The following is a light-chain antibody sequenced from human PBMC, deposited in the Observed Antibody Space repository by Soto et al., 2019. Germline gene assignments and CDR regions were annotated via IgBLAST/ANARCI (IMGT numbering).Light chain of an antibody. Sequence: EVVMTQSPATLSVSPGERATLSCRASQSISNNLAWYQQKLGQAPRLLIYGASTRATGIAARFSGFGFGTEFTLTISSLQSEDFAVYYCQQYNNWPPRDSFGQGTKLEIK. CDR3: QQYNNWPPRDS. CDR2: GAS. J-gene: IGKJ2*01. CDR1: QSISNN. V-gene: IGKV3-15*01.